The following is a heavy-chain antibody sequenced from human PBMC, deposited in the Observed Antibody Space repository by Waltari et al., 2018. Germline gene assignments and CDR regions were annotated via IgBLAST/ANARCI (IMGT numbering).Heavy chain of an antibody. CDR3: AGLRYSFINWLDP. V-gene: IGHV4-39*01. D-gene: IGHD5-18*01. Sequence: QLQLQESGPGLVKPSETLSLTCPVSGGSISTSSYYWGWVRQPPGKGLQWIGSIYYGGTAYYNSSLKSRVTMSVDTSKNQFSLELRSVTAADTAVYYCAGLRYSFINWLDPWGQGTLVTVSS. J-gene: IGHJ5*01. CDR2: IYYGGTA. CDR1: GGSISTSSYY.